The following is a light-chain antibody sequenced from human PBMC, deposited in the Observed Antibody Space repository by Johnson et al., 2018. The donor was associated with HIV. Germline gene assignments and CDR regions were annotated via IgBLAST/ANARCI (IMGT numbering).Light chain of an antibody. CDR3: ETCDSSLSSV. V-gene: IGLV1-51*01. CDR2: DNN. Sequence: QSVLTQPPSVSAAPGQKVTISCSGSSSDIGNNYVSWYQQLPGTAPKLLIYDNNKRPSGIPDRFSGSKSGTSATLGITGLQTGDEADYYCETCDSSLSSVFGTGTKVTVL. CDR1: SSDIGNNY. J-gene: IGLJ1*01.